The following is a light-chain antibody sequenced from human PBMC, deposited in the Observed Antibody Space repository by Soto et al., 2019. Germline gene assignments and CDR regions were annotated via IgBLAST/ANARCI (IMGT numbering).Light chain of an antibody. CDR2: RAS. CDR1: QSVSSSY. J-gene: IGKJ1*01. V-gene: IGKV3-20*01. Sequence: DIVLTHSPGTLSLSPGERATLSCRASQSVSSSYLAWYQHKPGQAPRLLIYRASNRAAGIPDRFSGSGSGTDFTLTISRLEPEDFAVYYCQQSGTFGQGTKV. CDR3: QQSGT.